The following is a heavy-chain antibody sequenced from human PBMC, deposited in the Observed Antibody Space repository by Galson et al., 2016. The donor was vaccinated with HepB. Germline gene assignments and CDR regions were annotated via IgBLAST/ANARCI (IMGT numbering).Heavy chain of an antibody. V-gene: IGHV3-74*01. CDR1: GFTFSFYW. CDR2: INSDGSTT. Sequence: SLRLSCAASGFTFSFYWMHWVRQAPGKGLVWVSRINSDGSTTNYVDSVKGRFTISRDNAKNMVYLQMNSLRANDTAAFYCVRGGRCGEPRYGMDVWGEGTTVIVSS. J-gene: IGHJ6*04. CDR3: VRGGRCGEPRYGMDV. D-gene: IGHD3-10*01.